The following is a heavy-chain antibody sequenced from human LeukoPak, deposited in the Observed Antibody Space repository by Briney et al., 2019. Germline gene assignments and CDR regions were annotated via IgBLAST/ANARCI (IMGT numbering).Heavy chain of an antibody. CDR3: ARQGLYDSSDFWTFQH. D-gene: IGHD3/OR15-3a*01. Sequence: GGSLRLSCAASGFIFSDYYMSWIRQTPEKGLEWLSYISSSSGNKNYADSLKGRFTISRDNAKNSVYLQMNSLSAEDTAVYYCARQGLYDSSDFWTFQHWGQGTLVTVSS. CDR2: ISSSSGNK. J-gene: IGHJ1*01. V-gene: IGHV3-11*06. CDR1: GFIFSDYY.